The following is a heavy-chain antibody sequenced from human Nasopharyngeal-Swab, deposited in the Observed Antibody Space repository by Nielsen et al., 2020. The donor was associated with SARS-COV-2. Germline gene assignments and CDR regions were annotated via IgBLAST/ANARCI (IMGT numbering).Heavy chain of an antibody. CDR3: AREVIAEPDSDGFDI. V-gene: IGHV4-31*03. D-gene: IGHD1-14*01. CDR2: IHYTGSV. Sequence: SETLSLTCTVSGGSIRSAGYFWSWIRQHQGKGLEWIGYIHYTGSVYYNPSLETRVTISVDTSENQFSLDLSSVTAADTAVYYCAREVIAEPDSDGFDIWGQGTMVTVSS. CDR1: GGSIRSAGYF. J-gene: IGHJ3*02.